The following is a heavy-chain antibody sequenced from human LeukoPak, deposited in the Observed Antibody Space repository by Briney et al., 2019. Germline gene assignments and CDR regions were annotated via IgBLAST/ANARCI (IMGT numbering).Heavy chain of an antibody. Sequence: PGGSLRLSSAASGFTFSSYGMHWVRQAPGKGLEWVAVIWYDGSNKYYADSVKGRFTISRDNSKNTLYLQMNSLRAEDTAVYYCARDRGYDILTGYYFDYWGQGTLVTVSS. D-gene: IGHD3-9*01. CDR3: ARDRGYDILTGYYFDY. CDR1: GFTFSSYG. V-gene: IGHV3-33*01. CDR2: IWYDGSNK. J-gene: IGHJ4*02.